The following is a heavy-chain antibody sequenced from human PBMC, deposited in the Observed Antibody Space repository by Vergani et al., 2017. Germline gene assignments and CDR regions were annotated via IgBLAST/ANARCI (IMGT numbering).Heavy chain of an antibody. CDR2: INPSGGST. Sequence: QVQLVQSGAEVKKPGASVKVSCKASGYTFTSYYMHWVRQGPGQGLEGMGIINPSGGSTRYAQKFQGRVTMTRDTYTRTVYMELRSLRAEDTAVYYWARGRKGAAHDAFDIWGQGTMVTVSS. CDR1: GYTFTSYY. D-gene: IGHD1-26*01. CDR3: ARGRKGAAHDAFDI. J-gene: IGHJ3*02. V-gene: IGHV1-46*01.